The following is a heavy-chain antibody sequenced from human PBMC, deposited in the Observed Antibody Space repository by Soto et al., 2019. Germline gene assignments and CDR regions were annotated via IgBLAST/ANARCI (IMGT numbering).Heavy chain of an antibody. Sequence: GGSLRLSCSASGFTFSSYAMHWVRQAPGKGLEYVSAINSNGGSTYYADSVKGRFTISRDNSKNTLYLQMSSLRDEETAVYYCVKILQYSYGLPHWGQGTLVTVSS. J-gene: IGHJ4*02. V-gene: IGHV3-64D*06. CDR1: GFTFSSYA. D-gene: IGHD5-18*01. CDR3: VKILQYSYGLPH. CDR2: INSNGGST.